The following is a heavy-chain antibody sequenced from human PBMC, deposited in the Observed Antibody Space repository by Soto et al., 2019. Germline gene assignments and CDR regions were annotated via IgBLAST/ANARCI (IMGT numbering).Heavy chain of an antibody. CDR2: TYYRSKWYN. D-gene: IGHD3-9*01. V-gene: IGHV6-1*01. CDR3: ARESSTYYDILTGRQNWFDP. CDR1: GDSVSSNSAA. J-gene: IGHJ5*02. Sequence: SQTLSLTCAISGDSVSSNSAAWNWIRQSPSRGLEWLGRTYYRSKWYNDYAVSVKSRITINPDTSKNQFPLQLNSVTPEDTAVYYCARESSTYYDILTGRQNWFDPWGQGTLVTVSS.